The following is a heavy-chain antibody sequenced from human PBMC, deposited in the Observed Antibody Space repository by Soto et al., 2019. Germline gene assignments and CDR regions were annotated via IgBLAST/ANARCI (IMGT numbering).Heavy chain of an antibody. V-gene: IGHV1-2*02. CDR3: ARDAPPAAIWAYYYYYGMDV. J-gene: IGHJ6*02. CDR2: INPNSGGT. Sequence: SVKVSCKASGYTFTGYYMHWVRQAPGQGLEWMGWINPNSGGTNYAQKFQGRVTMTRDTSISTAYMELSRLRSDDTAVYYCARDAPPAAIWAYYYYYGMDVWGQGTTVTVSS. D-gene: IGHD2-2*01. CDR1: GYTFTGYY.